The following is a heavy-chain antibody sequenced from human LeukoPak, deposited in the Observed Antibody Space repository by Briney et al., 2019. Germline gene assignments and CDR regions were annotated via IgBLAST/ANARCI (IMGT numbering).Heavy chain of an antibody. J-gene: IGHJ6*02. CDR1: GFTFSSYG. V-gene: IGHV3-30*18. CDR3: AKDLQQWLVVSGMDV. Sequence: GGSLRLSCAASGFTFSSYGMHWVRQAPGKGLEWVAVISYVGSNKYYADSVKGRFTISRDNAKNSLYLQMNSLRAEDTAVYYCAKDLQQWLVVSGMDVWGQGTTVTVSS. CDR2: ISYVGSNK. D-gene: IGHD6-19*01.